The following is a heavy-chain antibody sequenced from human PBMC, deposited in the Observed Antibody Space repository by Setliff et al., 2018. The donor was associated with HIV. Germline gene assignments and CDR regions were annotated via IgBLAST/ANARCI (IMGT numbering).Heavy chain of an antibody. V-gene: IGHV3-72*01. CDR2: IRTKANSYTT. J-gene: IGHJ5*01. D-gene: IGHD5-18*01. CDR1: GFTFSDHY. Sequence: PGGSLRLSCAASGFTFSDHYMDWVRQAPGKGLEWVGRIRTKANSYTTEYAASVKGRFTISRDDSKNSLFLQMNSLRVEDTAVYYCARGEGEYTYENWFDSWGQGTLVTVSS. CDR3: ARGEGEYTYENWFDS.